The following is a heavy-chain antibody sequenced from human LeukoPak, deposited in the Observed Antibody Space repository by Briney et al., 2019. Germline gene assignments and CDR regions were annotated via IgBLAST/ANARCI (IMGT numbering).Heavy chain of an antibody. Sequence: SVKVSCKASGGTFSSYAISWVRQAPGQGLEWMGRIIPILGIANYAQKFQGRVTITVDKSTSTAYMELSSLRSEDTAVYYCARESGIAAAGRTFDIWGQGTMVTVSS. CDR1: GGTFSSYA. D-gene: IGHD6-13*01. V-gene: IGHV1-69*04. CDR2: IIPILGIA. J-gene: IGHJ3*02. CDR3: ARESGIAAAGRTFDI.